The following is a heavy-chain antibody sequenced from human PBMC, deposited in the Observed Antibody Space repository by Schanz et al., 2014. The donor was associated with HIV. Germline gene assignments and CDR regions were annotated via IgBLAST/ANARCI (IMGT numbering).Heavy chain of an antibody. CDR2: ISYDGVNK. CDR3: AKDKSRHTYSSSSIFDP. J-gene: IGHJ5*02. Sequence: QVQLVESGGGVVQPGRSLRLSCVASGFSFDSFGMHWVRQAPGKGLEWVAVISYDGVNKHFADSVKGRFTISRDNSKNTLYLQMNSLRPEDTAVYYCAKDKSRHTYSSSSIFDPWGQGTLVTVSS. CDR1: GFSFDSFG. D-gene: IGHD6-13*01. V-gene: IGHV3-30*18.